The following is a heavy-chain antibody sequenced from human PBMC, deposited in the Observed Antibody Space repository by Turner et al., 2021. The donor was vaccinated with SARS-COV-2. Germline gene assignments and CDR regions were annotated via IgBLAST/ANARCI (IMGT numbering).Heavy chain of an antibody. CDR1: GGSISSSSYY. Sequence: QLQLQESGTGLVKPSENLSLTCTVSGGSISSSSYYWGWIRQPPGKGLEWNGSIDYSGSTYYNPSLKSRVTISVDTSKNQFSLKLSSVTAADTAVYYCASPYITMVRVVNYYGMDVWGQGTTVTVSS. CDR2: IDYSGST. CDR3: ASPYITMVRVVNYYGMDV. J-gene: IGHJ6*02. D-gene: IGHD3-10*01. V-gene: IGHV4-39*01.